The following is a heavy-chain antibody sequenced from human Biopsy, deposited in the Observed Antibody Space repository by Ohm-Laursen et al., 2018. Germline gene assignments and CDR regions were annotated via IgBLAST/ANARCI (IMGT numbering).Heavy chain of an antibody. CDR3: ARNTGWYGGLYYFDY. V-gene: IGHV1-46*01. J-gene: IGHJ4*02. Sequence: SVNASCKASGYSFTSYYMHWVRQAPGQGLEWMGMINPSGSTTSYPQIFQGRVTMTRDTSKSTVYMELSSLRSADTAVYFCARNTGWYGGLYYFDYWGQGTLVTVSS. CDR2: INPSGSTT. CDR1: GYSFTSYY. D-gene: IGHD6-19*01.